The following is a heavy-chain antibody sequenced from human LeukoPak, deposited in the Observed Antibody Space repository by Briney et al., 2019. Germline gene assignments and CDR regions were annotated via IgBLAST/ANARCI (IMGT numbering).Heavy chain of an antibody. J-gene: IGHJ4*02. Sequence: GGSLRLSCAASGFPLSSYAMSWVRQAPGKGLEWFSATSSSDDGTYHADSVRGRFTIYRDNFRNTLYLQMNRLRVEDAALYYCARAPVTSCRGPFCYPFDLWGQGVLVTVSS. D-gene: IGHD2-15*01. CDR3: ARAPVTSCRGPFCYPFDL. CDR2: TSSSDDGT. CDR1: GFPLSSYA. V-gene: IGHV3-23*01.